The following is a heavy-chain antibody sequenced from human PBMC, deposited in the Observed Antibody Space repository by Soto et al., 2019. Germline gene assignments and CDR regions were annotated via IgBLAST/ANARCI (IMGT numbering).Heavy chain of an antibody. V-gene: IGHV1-18*01. D-gene: IGHD3-3*01. CDR3: ARDELRLLETYYKYGMDV. CDR1: GYTLTIYG. CDR2: ISPYNGNT. J-gene: IGHJ6*02. Sequence: QVQLVQSGAEVRKPGASVTVSCKASGYTLTIYGISWVRQAPGQGLEWMGWISPYNGNTNYAEKFQGRVTMTTDTSTSTAYMELRSLRSDDTAVYYCARDELRLLETYYKYGMDVWGQGTTVTVSS.